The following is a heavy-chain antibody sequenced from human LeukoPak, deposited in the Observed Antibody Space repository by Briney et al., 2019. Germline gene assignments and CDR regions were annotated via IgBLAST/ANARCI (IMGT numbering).Heavy chain of an antibody. D-gene: IGHD6-13*01. Sequence: PSETLSLTCTVSGGSISRYYRSWIRQPPGKGLEWIGHIHTSGSTNYNPSLSTNYNPSLKSRVTISVDTSKNQFSLKLSSVTAADTAVYYCARHGGIAALYYFDYWGQGTLVTVSS. CDR3: ARHGGIAALYYFDY. CDR2: IHTSGSTNYNPSLST. J-gene: IGHJ4*02. V-gene: IGHV4-4*09. CDR1: GGSISRYY.